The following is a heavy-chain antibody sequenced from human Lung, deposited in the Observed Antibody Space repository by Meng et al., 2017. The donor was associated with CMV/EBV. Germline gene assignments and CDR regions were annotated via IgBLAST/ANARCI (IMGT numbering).Heavy chain of an antibody. CDR3: AKDSTYGA. D-gene: IGHD3-10*01. CDR1: GFTFSNYA. J-gene: IGHJ5*02. CDR2: IYAGARSA. V-gene: IGHV3-23*03. Sequence: GEXXKISCAASGFTFSNYAMNWVRQAPGKGLEWVAVIYAGARSAYYADSVKGRFTIFRDGSKNTVYLEMNSLRDEDTALYYCAKDSTYGAWGQGTLVTVSS.